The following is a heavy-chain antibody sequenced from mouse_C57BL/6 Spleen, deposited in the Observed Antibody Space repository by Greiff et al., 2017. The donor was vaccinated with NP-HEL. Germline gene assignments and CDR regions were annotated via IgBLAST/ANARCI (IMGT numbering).Heavy chain of an antibody. J-gene: IGHJ4*01. Sequence: EVQVVESGGDLVKPGGSLKLSCAASGFTFSSYGMSWVRQTPDKRLEWVATISSGGSYTYYPDSVKGRFTSSRDNAKNTLYLQMSMLNSEDTAMYYCARQEVLRRAMDYWGQGTSVTVSS. CDR2: ISSGGSYT. D-gene: IGHD2-12*01. CDR3: ARQEVLRRAMDY. CDR1: GFTFSSYG. V-gene: IGHV5-6*01.